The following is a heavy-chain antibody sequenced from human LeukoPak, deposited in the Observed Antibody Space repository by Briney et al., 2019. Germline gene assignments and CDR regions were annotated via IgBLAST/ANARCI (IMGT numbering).Heavy chain of an antibody. CDR1: GFTFSSYS. V-gene: IGHV3-21*01. CDR3: ARTAVAGPLFNAFDI. D-gene: IGHD6-19*01. CDR2: ISSSSSYI. Sequence: GGSLRLSCAASGFTFSSYSMNWVRQAPGKGLEWVSSISSSSSYIYYADSVKGRFTISRDNAKNSLYLQMNSLRAGDTAVYYCARTAVAGPLFNAFDIWGQGTMVTVSS. J-gene: IGHJ3*02.